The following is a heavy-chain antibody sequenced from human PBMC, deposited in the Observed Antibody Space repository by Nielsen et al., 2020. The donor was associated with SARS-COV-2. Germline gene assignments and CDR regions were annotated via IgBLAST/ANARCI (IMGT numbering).Heavy chain of an antibody. V-gene: IGHV3-43*01. J-gene: IGHJ6*03. D-gene: IGHD6-13*01. CDR3: AKDFREAAAGNLYYYYYMDV. CDR1: GFTFDDYT. CDR2: ISWDGGST. Sequence: GESLKISCAASGFTFDDYTMHWVRQAPGKGLEWVSLISWDGGSTYYADSVKGRFTISRDNSKNSLYLQMNSLRTEDTASYYCAKDFREAAAGNLYYYYYMDVWGKGTTVTVSS.